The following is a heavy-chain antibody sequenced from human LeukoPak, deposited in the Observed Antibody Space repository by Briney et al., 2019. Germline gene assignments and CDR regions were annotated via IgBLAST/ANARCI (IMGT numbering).Heavy chain of an antibody. J-gene: IGHJ4*02. V-gene: IGHV4-61*02. CDR3: AREEGTYYYGFDY. CDR1: GGSISSGGYY. Sequence: SETLSLTCTVSGGSISSGGYYWSWIRQPAGKGLEWIGRIYTSGSTNYNPSLKSRVTMSVDTSKNQFSLKLSSVTAADAAVYYCAREEGTYYYGFDYWGQGTLVTVSS. D-gene: IGHD3-10*01. CDR2: IYTSGST.